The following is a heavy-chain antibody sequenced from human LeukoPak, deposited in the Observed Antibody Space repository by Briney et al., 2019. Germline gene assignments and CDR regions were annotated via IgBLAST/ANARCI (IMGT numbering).Heavy chain of an antibody. CDR2: IYYSGST. V-gene: IGHV4-39*01. Sequence: SETLSLTCTVSGSSISSSSYYWGWIRQPPGKGLEWIGSIYYSGSTYYNPSLKSRVTISVDTSKNQFSLKLSSVTAADTAVYYCAEVKRITMMRYWGQGTLVTVSS. CDR1: GSSISSSSYY. D-gene: IGHD3-22*01. J-gene: IGHJ4*02. CDR3: AEVKRITMMRY.